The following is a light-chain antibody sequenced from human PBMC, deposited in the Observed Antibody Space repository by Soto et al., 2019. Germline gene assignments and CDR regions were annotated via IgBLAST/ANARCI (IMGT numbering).Light chain of an antibody. J-gene: IGKJ5*01. CDR2: AAS. V-gene: IGKV3-15*01. CDR1: QGVTDK. CDR3: QQYKSWPIT. Sequence: EIELTQSPVTLSASPGERATLSCRASQGVTDKFAWYRQKPGQSPRLLNFAASTRATGIPATFSGSGSWTDFTLTNNSLQSKDFAVYYCQQYKSWPITFGQGTRLEIK.